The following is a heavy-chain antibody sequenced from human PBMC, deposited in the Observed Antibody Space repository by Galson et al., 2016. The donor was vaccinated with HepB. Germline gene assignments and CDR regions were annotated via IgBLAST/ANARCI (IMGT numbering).Heavy chain of an antibody. V-gene: IGHV4-31*03. CDR2: IYSSGDT. Sequence: TLSLTCTVSGGSISSGGYYWSWIRQHPGKGLEWIGYIYSSGDTYYNPSLQSRVTISVDTSKNQFSLNLNSVTAADTAVYYCVSGSGRQADRWGQGTLVAVSP. CDR3: VSGSGRQADR. D-gene: IGHD3-10*01. J-gene: IGHJ5*02. CDR1: GGSISSGGYY.